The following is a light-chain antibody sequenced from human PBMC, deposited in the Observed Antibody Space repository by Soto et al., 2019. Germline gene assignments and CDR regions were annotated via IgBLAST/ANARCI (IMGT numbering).Light chain of an antibody. V-gene: IGLV2-23*02. J-gene: IGLJ3*02. Sequence: QSALTQPASVSGSPGQSITISCTGTSSDVGRYNLVSWYQQLPGKAPKLLIYEVNERPSGISDRLSGSKSGNTASLTISGLQEEDEADYFCCSYVGSSILMFGGGTKLTVL. CDR1: SSDVGRYNL. CDR3: CSYVGSSILM. CDR2: EVN.